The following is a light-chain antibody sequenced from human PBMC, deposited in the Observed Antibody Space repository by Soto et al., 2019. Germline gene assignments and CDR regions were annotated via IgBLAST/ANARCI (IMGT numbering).Light chain of an antibody. CDR2: GAS. CDR1: QSVNSN. V-gene: IGKV3-15*01. J-gene: IGKJ1*01. Sequence: EIGMTQSRATLSVSPGERATHACRASQSVNSNLAWYQQKPGQAPRLLIYGASTRATGIPARFSGSGSGTEFTLTISSLQSEDFAVYYCQQYGTWWTFGQGTKVEIK. CDR3: QQYGTWWT.